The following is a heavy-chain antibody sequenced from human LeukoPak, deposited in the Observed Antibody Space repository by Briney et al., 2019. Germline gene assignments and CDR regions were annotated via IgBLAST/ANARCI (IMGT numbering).Heavy chain of an antibody. J-gene: IGHJ3*02. CDR3: AREYGRDYLRGEYAFDI. Sequence: SETLSLTCTVSGDSISTGSFYWSWIRQPAGRGLEWIGRIYTSGSTNYNPSLKSRVTISVDTSKNQFSLKLSSVTAADTAVYYCAREYGRDYLRGEYAFDIWGQGTMVTVSS. D-gene: IGHD3-16*01. V-gene: IGHV4-61*02. CDR2: IYTSGST. CDR1: GDSISTGSFY.